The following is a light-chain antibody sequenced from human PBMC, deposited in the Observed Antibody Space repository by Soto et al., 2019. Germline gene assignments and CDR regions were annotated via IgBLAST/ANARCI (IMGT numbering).Light chain of an antibody. V-gene: IGLV1-44*01. J-gene: IGLJ2*01. CDR2: TND. CDR1: SSNLGSNT. Sequence: QSVLTQPPSASGTPGQRVTTSCSGSSSNLGSNTVNWYQQLPGTAPKLLIYTNDQRPSGVPDRFSGSKSGTSVSLAISGLQFEDEADYHCSSWDDNLDAVVFGAGTKLTVL. CDR3: SSWDDNLDAVV.